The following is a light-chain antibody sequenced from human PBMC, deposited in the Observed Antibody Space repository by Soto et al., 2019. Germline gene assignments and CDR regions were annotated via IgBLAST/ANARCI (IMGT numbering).Light chain of an antibody. Sequence: EIVLTQSPGTLSLSPGERAILSCRASQSVSSDSLAWYRPKPGQAPRLLVYDASSRATGIPDRFRVSGSGTDFTLTISRLEPEDFAVYYCQQYGSAPRTFGQGTKVEIK. V-gene: IGKV3-20*01. CDR3: QQYGSAPRT. CDR2: DAS. CDR1: QSVSSDS. J-gene: IGKJ1*01.